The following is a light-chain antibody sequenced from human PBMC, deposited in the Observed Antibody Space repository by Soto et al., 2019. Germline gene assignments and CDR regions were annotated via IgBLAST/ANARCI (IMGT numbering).Light chain of an antibody. CDR3: LQDYNYPLI. CDR1: QGIRRD. Sequence: IQMPQSPSTLSASVGDRSPITCRASQGIRRDLGWYQQKPGKATKVLIYAASSLQSGVPSRFSGSGAGTDFTLTISSLQPEDVATYYCLQDYNYPLIFGEGTRVEIK. CDR2: AAS. J-gene: IGKJ5*01. V-gene: IGKV1-6*01.